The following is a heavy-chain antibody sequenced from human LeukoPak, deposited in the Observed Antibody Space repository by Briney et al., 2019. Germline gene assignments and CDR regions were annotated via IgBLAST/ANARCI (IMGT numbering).Heavy chain of an antibody. J-gene: IGHJ4*02. D-gene: IGHD3-10*01. V-gene: IGHV1-2*06. CDR3: ARDRAYYGSGSYSLFDY. CDR1: GYNFAGYY. Sequence: GASVKVSCKASGYNFAGYYIHWVRQAPGQGLEWMGRINPRDGETNFAQKFQGRVTMTRDMSTSTVYMELSSLRSEDTAVYYCARDRAYYGSGSYSLFDYWGQGTLVTVSS. CDR2: INPRDGET.